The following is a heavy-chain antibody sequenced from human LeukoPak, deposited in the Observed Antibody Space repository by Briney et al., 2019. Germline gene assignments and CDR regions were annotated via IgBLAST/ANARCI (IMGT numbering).Heavy chain of an antibody. CDR1: GGSFSGYY. Sequence: KASETLSLTCAVYGGSFSGYYWSWIRQPPGKGLEWIGEINHSGSTNYNPSLKSRVTISVDTSKHQFSLKLSSVTAADTAVYYCARASYSYGAFDIWGQGTMVTVSS. J-gene: IGHJ3*02. V-gene: IGHV4-34*01. CDR3: ARASYSYGAFDI. D-gene: IGHD5-18*01. CDR2: INHSGST.